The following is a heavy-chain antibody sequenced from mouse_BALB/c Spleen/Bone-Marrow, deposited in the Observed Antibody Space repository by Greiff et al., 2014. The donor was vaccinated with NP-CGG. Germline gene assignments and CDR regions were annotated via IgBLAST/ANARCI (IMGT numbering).Heavy chain of an antibody. J-gene: IGHJ2*01. CDR1: GYSFTGYF. Sequence: EVHLVESGPELVKPGASVKISCKASGYSFTGYFMNWVMQSHGKSLEWIGRINPYNGDTFYNQKFKGKATLTVDKSSSTAHMELRSLAPEDSAVYYCARSGYYGSSYFDYWGQGTTLTVSS. V-gene: IGHV1-20*02. D-gene: IGHD1-1*01. CDR2: INPYNGDT. CDR3: ARSGYYGSSYFDY.